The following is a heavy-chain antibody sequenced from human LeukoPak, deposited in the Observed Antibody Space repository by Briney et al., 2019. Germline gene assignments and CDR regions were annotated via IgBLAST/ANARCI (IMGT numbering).Heavy chain of an antibody. D-gene: IGHD4-17*01. V-gene: IGHV3-7*01. CDR2: IKQDGSQK. Sequence: GGSLRLSCAAPGFTFSSSWMSWVRQAPEKGLEWVAHIKQDGSQKYYVDSVRGRFTISRDNTQNSLYLQMNSLRAEDSSVYYCARPTTVTTISADAFDIWGQGTMVTVSS. CDR1: GFTFSSSW. CDR3: ARPTTVTTISADAFDI. J-gene: IGHJ3*02.